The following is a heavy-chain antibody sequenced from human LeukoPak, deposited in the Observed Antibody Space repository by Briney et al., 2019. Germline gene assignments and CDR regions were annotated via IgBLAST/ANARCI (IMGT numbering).Heavy chain of an antibody. V-gene: IGHV3-11*04. CDR3: ARGHWGLDS. Sequence: GGSLRLSCAASGFTFSAHYMTWIRQGPGKGLEWVSYISHTGTTIYYADSVKGRFTLSRDNARNSLYLQMNSLRAEDTAVYYCARGHWGLDSWGQGTLVSVSS. D-gene: IGHD7-27*01. CDR2: ISHTGTTI. J-gene: IGHJ4*02. CDR1: GFTFSAHY.